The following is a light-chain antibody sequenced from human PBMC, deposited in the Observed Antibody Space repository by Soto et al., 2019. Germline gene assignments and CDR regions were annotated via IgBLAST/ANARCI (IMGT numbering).Light chain of an antibody. J-gene: IGKJ1*01. CDR3: QQYNNWPPDRT. V-gene: IGKV3-15*01. Sequence: EIVMTQSPATLSVSPGERATLSCRASQSVGSNLAWYQQKPGQAPRLLIYGASTRATGIPARFSGSGSGTEFTLTIGSLQSEDFAIYFCQQYNNWPPDRTFGQGTKVESK. CDR2: GAS. CDR1: QSVGSN.